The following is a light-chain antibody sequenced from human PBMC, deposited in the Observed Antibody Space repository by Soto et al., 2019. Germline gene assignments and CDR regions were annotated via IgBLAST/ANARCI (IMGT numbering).Light chain of an antibody. CDR3: CSYTSTIKAV. CDR2: DVS. Sequence: QSALTQPASVSGSPGQSSTISCTGARSDVGAYNYVSWYQQHPGQAPKLIIYDVSNRPSGVSNRFSGSKSGNTASLTISGLQAEDEADYYCCSYTSTIKAVFGGGTKLTVL. CDR1: RSDVGAYNY. V-gene: IGLV2-14*03. J-gene: IGLJ2*01.